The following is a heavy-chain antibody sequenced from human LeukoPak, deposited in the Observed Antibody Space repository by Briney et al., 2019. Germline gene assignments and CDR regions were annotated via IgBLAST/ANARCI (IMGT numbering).Heavy chain of an antibody. CDR3: ARSGSSSTLRAVYYYYYMDV. V-gene: IGHV4-34*01. CDR1: GGPFSGYY. CDR2: INHSGST. Sequence: KPSETLSLTCAVYGGPFSGYYWSWIRQPPGKGLEWIGEINHSGSTNYNPSLKSRVTISVDTSKNQFSLKLSSVTAADTAVYYCARSGSSSTLRAVYYYYYMDVWGKGTTVTISS. J-gene: IGHJ6*03. D-gene: IGHD6-6*01.